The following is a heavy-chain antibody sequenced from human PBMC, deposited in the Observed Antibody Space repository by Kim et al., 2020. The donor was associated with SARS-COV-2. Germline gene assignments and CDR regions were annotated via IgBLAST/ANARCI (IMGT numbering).Heavy chain of an antibody. J-gene: IGHJ4*02. CDR1: GFTFRTRW. CDR3: VRDFDF. V-gene: IGHV3-7*01. Sequence: GGSLRLSCAASGFTFRTRWMSWVRQAPGKGLQWLANIKEDGSAKYYVDSVTGRFFISRDNAKNLLYLQMNSLTGDDTAVYYCVRDFDFWGQGVLVTVSS. CDR2: IKEDGSAK.